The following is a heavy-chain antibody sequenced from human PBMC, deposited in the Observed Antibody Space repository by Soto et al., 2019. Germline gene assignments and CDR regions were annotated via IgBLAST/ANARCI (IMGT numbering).Heavy chain of an antibody. CDR1: GFSLSTSTVG. Sequence: SGPTLVKPTQTLTLTCTVSGFSLSTSTVGVEWIRQPPGKALEWLALIYWNDDNRYSPSLKSRLTITKDTSKNQVVLTMTNMDPVDTATYYCAHTGAGFYYDDYWGQGTLVTVSS. CDR2: IYWNDDN. CDR3: AHTGAGFYYDDY. D-gene: IGHD1-26*01. V-gene: IGHV2-5*01. J-gene: IGHJ4*02.